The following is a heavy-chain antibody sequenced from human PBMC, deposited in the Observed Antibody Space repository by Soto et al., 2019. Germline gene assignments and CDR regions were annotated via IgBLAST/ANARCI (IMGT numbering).Heavy chain of an antibody. CDR3: ARGRQRSIFYLEY. J-gene: IGHJ4*02. CDR1: GASINSSGYY. D-gene: IGHD2-15*01. V-gene: IGHV4-31*03. CDR2: IHYSGSS. Sequence: SETLSLTCTVSGASINSSGYYWSWIRQHAGQGLEWIGYIHYSGSSNHNPSLKGRVMLSVDTSKNQFSLTLTSVTVADTAVYYCARGRQRSIFYLEYWAQGILVTVSS.